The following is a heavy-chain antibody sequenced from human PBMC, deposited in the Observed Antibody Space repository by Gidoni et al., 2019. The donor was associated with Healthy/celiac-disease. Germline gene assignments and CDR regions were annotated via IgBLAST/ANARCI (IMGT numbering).Heavy chain of an antibody. V-gene: IGHV3-21*01. CDR3: ARDLHNYDFWSGYSAFDY. Sequence: EVQLVESGGGLVKPGGSLRLSCAASGFPFSSYSMNWVRQAPGKGLEWVSSISSSSSYIYYADSVKGRFTISRDNAKNSLYLQMNSLRAEDTAVYYCARDLHNYDFWSGYSAFDYWGQGTLVTVSS. CDR2: ISSSSSYI. J-gene: IGHJ4*02. CDR1: GFPFSSYS. D-gene: IGHD3-3*01.